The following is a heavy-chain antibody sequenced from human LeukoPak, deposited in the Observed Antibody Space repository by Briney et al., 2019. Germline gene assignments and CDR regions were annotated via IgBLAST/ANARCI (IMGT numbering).Heavy chain of an antibody. J-gene: IGHJ3*02. CDR1: GYTFTSYG. V-gene: IGHV1-69*04. CDR2: IIPILGIA. D-gene: IGHD2-21*02. CDR3: ARYCGGDCSYAFAI. Sequence: SVKVSCKASGYTFTSYGISWVRQAPGQGLEWMGRIIPILGIANYAQKFQGRVTITADKSTSTAYMELSSLRSEDTAVYYCARYCGGDCSYAFAIWGQGTMVTVSS.